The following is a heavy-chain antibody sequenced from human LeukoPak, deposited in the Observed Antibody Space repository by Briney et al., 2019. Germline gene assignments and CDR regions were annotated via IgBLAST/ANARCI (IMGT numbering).Heavy chain of an antibody. D-gene: IGHD3-22*01. CDR3: ARDRVYDSSGYYFGAFDI. Sequence: GGSLRLSCAASGFTFSSYSMNWVRQAPGKGLEWVSYISSSSSTIYYADSVKGRFTISRDNAKNSLYLQMNSLRAEDTAVYYCARDRVYDSSGYYFGAFDIWGQGTMVTVSS. CDR2: ISSSSSTI. V-gene: IGHV3-48*01. J-gene: IGHJ3*02. CDR1: GFTFSSYS.